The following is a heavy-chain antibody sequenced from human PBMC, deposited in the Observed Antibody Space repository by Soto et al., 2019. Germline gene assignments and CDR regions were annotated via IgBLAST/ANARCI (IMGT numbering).Heavy chain of an antibody. D-gene: IGHD6-13*01. Sequence: SETLSLTCAVYGGSFSGYYWSWIRQPPGKGLEWIGEINHSGSTNYNPSLKSRVTISVEKSKNQFSLKLSSVTAAETAVYYCARKERGFLARIAEKTGDFDYWGQGTLVTVSS. CDR3: ARKERGFLARIAEKTGDFDY. CDR2: INHSGST. CDR1: GGSFSGYY. J-gene: IGHJ4*02. V-gene: IGHV4-34*01.